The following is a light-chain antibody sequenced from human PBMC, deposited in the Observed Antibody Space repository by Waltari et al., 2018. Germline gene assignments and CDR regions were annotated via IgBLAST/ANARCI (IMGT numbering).Light chain of an antibody. CDR3: AAWDDSLNGWV. J-gene: IGLJ3*02. Sequence: QSVLTQPPSASGTPGQRVTISCSGSFSSLGSNAVNWYQQLPGTAPKLLIYTNSQRRSVVPDRFSGSKSGASASLVISGLQSEDEADYYCAAWDDSLNGWVFGGGTKLTVL. CDR1: FSSLGSNA. CDR2: TNS. V-gene: IGLV1-44*01.